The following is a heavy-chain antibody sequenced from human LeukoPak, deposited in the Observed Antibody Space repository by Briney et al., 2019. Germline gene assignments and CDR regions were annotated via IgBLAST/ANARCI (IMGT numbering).Heavy chain of an antibody. V-gene: IGHV4-59*08. J-gene: IGHJ5*02. D-gene: IGHD5-24*01. CDR2: IYYSGST. CDR1: GGSISSYY. Sequence: PSGTLSLTCTVSGGSISSYYWSWIRQPPGKGLEWIGYIYYSGSTNYNPSLKSRVTISVDTSKNQFSLKLSSVTAADTAVYYCARHTAEKYNWFDRWGQGTLVTVSS. CDR3: ARHTAEKYNWFDR.